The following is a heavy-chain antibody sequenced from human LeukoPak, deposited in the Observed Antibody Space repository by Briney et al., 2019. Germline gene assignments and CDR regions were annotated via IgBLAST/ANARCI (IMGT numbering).Heavy chain of an antibody. D-gene: IGHD6-19*01. CDR3: ATAEALVRAGFDY. CDR1: GFTFSSYA. J-gene: IGHJ4*02. Sequence: GGSLRLSCAASGFTFSSYAMSWVRQAPGKGLEWVSAISGSGGSTFYADSVKGRFTISRDNSKNTLYLQMNSLRAEDTAVYYCATAEALVRAGFDYWGQGTLVTVSS. V-gene: IGHV3-23*01. CDR2: ISGSGGST.